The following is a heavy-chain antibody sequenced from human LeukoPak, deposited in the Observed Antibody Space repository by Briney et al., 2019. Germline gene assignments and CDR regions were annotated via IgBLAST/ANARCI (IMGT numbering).Heavy chain of an antibody. Sequence: GGSLRLSCAAFGFTFDDHGMNWVRQAPGKGLEWLSVIYRAGSTYYADSVKGRFTISRDNSKNTLYLQMNSLRADDTAVYYCAREAGRSGWTSMDVWGQGTTVTVSS. CDR1: GFTFDDHG. J-gene: IGHJ6*02. CDR2: IYRAGST. CDR3: AREAGRSGWTSMDV. D-gene: IGHD6-19*01. V-gene: IGHV3-53*01.